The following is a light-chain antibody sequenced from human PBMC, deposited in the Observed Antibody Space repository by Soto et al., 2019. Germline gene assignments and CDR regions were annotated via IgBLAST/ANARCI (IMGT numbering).Light chain of an antibody. CDR3: QQANSFPLS. V-gene: IGKV1-13*02. J-gene: IGKJ5*01. Sequence: AIQLTQSPSSLSASVGDRVTITCLASQGISSALALYQQKPGKAPKLLIYDASSLQSGVPSRFSGSGSGTNFTLTINSLQPEDVAFYYCQQANSFPLSFGQGTRLEIK. CDR2: DAS. CDR1: QGISSA.